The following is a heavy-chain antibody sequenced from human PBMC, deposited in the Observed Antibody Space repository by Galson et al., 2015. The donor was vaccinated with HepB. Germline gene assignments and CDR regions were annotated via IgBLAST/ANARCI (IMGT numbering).Heavy chain of an antibody. J-gene: IGHJ6*02. CDR2: LSYDGGKK. Sequence: SLRLSCAASGFTFSDYGMHWVRQAPGKGLEWVAGLSYDGGKKYYTDSVKGRFTISRDNSKNTLFLQMNSLRAGDTAVYYCAKTSSGSSYFHYYDMDVWGQGTTVTVSS. V-gene: IGHV3-30*18. CDR1: GFTFSDYG. CDR3: AKTSSGSSYFHYYDMDV. D-gene: IGHD3-22*01.